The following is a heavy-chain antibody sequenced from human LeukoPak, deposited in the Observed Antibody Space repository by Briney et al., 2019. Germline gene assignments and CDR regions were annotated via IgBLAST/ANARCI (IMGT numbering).Heavy chain of an antibody. CDR2: IYPDGST. D-gene: IGHD3-10*01. CDR1: GITVSSNH. CDR3: ARASGSGSYGD. J-gene: IGHJ4*02. V-gene: IGHV3-66*01. Sequence: PAGGSLRLSCAASGITVSSNHMNWVRQAQGKGLEWVSVIYPDGSTYYADSVKGRFAISRDNSKNTLYLEMNSLRAEDTAVYYYARASGSGSYGDWGQGTLVTVSS.